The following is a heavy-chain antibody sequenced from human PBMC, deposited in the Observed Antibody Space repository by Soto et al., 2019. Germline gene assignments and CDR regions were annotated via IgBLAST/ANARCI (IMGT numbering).Heavy chain of an antibody. CDR1: XXXXXNYX. V-gene: IGHV3-13*05. J-gene: IGHJ6*02. CDR3: ARTDRDFYGLDV. CDR2: ISAAGDP. Sequence: EVQLVESGGGLVQPGGSLXXSXXXXXXXXXNYXMXXXRQGTGKGLEWVSGISAAGDPDYADSVEGRFTISRENAQNSFFLQMNSLRVGDTAVYYCARTDRDFYGLDVWGQGTTVIVSS.